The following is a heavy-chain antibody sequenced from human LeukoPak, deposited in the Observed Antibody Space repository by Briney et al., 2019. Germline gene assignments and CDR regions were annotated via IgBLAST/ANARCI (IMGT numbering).Heavy chain of an antibody. CDR3: ARSPRDYDILTGDYSDAFDI. V-gene: IGHV5-51*01. CDR2: IYPGGSDT. Sequence: GASLQFSSEGGLSTFSSYLIGWVRAPPGKGLEGMGIIYPGGSDTTDSASFQGQVTISADKSIRTPYLQWRSLKASDTAMYYCARSPRDYDILTGDYSDAFDIWGRGTRVTVSS. D-gene: IGHD3-9*01. CDR1: LSTFSSYL. J-gene: IGHJ3*02.